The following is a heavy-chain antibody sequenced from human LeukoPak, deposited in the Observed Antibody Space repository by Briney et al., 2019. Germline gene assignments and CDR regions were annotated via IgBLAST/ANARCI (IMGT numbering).Heavy chain of an antibody. J-gene: IGHJ4*02. CDR1: GDSISNYY. D-gene: IGHD3-10*01. Sequence: SETLSLTCTVSGDSISNYYWGWIRQPPGKGLEWIGEINHSGSTNYNPSLKSRVTISVDTSKNQFSLKLSSVTAADTAVYYCARGPMVRGVIRLFDYWGQGTLVTVSS. CDR2: INHSGST. CDR3: ARGPMVRGVIRLFDY. V-gene: IGHV4-34*01.